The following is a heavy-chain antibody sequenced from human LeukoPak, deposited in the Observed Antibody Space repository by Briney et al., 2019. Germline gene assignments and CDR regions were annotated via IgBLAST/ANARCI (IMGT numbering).Heavy chain of an antibody. CDR1: GGSFSGYY. V-gene: IGHV4-34*01. Sequence: SETLSLTCAVYGGSFSGYYWSWIRQPPGKGLEWIGEINHSGSTNYNPSLKSRVTISVDTSKNQFSLKLSSVTAADTAVYYCARDYSSSWYRFFDYWGQGTLVTVSS. J-gene: IGHJ4*02. CDR3: ARDYSSSWYRFFDY. CDR2: INHSGST. D-gene: IGHD6-13*01.